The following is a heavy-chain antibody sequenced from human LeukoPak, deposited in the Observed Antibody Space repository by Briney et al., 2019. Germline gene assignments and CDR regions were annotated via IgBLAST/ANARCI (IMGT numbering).Heavy chain of an antibody. Sequence: ASVKVSCKASGYSFTTYDINWVRQAPGQGLEWMGWMNPNSGNTGYAQRFQGRVTMTRDTSISTAYMELNSLTSEDTAVYYCAKTVRDTGTFDYWGQGTLVTVSS. V-gene: IGHV1-8*01. J-gene: IGHJ4*02. D-gene: IGHD5-18*01. CDR3: AKTVRDTGTFDY. CDR1: GYSFTTYD. CDR2: MNPNSGNT.